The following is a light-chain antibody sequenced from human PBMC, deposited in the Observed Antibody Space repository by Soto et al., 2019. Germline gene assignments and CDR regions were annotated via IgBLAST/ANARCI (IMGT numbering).Light chain of an antibody. J-gene: IGKJ5*01. CDR1: QSISSN. Sequence: ETVMTQSPATLSVSPGERATLSCRASQSISSNLAWFQQKPGQAPRLLICDASTMATGIPDRFSGSGSGTDFTLTISRLEHEDFAVYYCQQYGSSPITFGQGTRLEIK. V-gene: IGKV3-20*01. CDR2: DAS. CDR3: QQYGSSPIT.